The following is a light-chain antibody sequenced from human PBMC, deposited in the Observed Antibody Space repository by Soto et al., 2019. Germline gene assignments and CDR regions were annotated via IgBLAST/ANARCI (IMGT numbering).Light chain of an antibody. CDR3: QQYGSSLT. CDR1: QSVGTF. V-gene: IGKV3-20*01. CDR2: GES. Sequence: VVLTQTPGTLSLSPGGRASLSCRASQSVGTFLAWYQQRSGQAPRLLIYGESTRASGIPDRFSGSGSGTDFTLTISRLEPEDFGVYYCQQYGSSLTVGPGTQVEIK. J-gene: IGKJ4*02.